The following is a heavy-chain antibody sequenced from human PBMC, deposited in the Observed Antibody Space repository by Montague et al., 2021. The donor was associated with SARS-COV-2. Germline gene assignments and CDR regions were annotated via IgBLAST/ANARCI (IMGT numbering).Heavy chain of an antibody. V-gene: IGHV4-59*12. Sequence: SETLSLTCTVSGGSISSYYWSWIRQPPGKGLEWIGYIYDSGSTNYKSSLKSRVTISVDTSKNQFSLKLSSVTAADTAVYYCATDAWATGTGFFDNWGPGTLATVSS. CDR3: ATDAWATGTGFFDN. CDR2: IYDSGST. D-gene: IGHD1-1*01. CDR1: GGSISSYY. J-gene: IGHJ4*02.